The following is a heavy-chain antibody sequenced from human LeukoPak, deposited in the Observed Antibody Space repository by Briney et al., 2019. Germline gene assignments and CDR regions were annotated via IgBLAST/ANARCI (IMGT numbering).Heavy chain of an antibody. CDR2: IKKDGSEK. D-gene: IGHD2-2*01. V-gene: IGHV3-7*01. CDR3: ARDPHPDIVVVPAAGFLVGGYYYYGMDV. Sequence: GGSLRLSCSASGFTFNNFWMTWVRQAPGKGLEWVANIKKDGSEKYYVDSVKGRFTISRDNSKNTLYLQMNSLRAEDTAVYYCARDPHPDIVVVPAAGFLVGGYYYYGMDVWGQGTTVTVSS. J-gene: IGHJ6*02. CDR1: GFTFNNFW.